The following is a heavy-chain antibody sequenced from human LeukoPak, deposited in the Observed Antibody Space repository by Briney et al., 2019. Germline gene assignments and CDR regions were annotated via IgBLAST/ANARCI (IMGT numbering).Heavy chain of an antibody. CDR1: GFSLSEYG. V-gene: IGHV3-30*03. D-gene: IGHD3-22*01. CDR3: ARDRINMKELWHDSGLDF. Sequence: GGSLRLSCVGSGFSLSEYGIHWVRQAPGKGLEWVAVVSYDGGHKYYADSVKGRFTISRDTSSDTVSLQMNSLRVEDTAVYYCARDRINMKELWHDSGLDFWGQGTLVTVSS. J-gene: IGHJ4*02. CDR2: VSYDGGHK.